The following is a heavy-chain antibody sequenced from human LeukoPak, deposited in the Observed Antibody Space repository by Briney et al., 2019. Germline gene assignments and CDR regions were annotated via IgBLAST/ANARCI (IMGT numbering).Heavy chain of an antibody. CDR1: GFTFDDYG. Sequence: GGSLRLSCAASGFTFDDYGMSWVRQAPGKGLEWVSGINWNGGSTGYADSVKGRFTISRDNAKNSLYLQMNSLRAEDTALYYLARVALGAAAGTFDYWGQGTLVTVSS. V-gene: IGHV3-20*04. CDR2: INWNGGST. J-gene: IGHJ4*02. CDR3: ARVALGAAAGTFDY. D-gene: IGHD6-13*01.